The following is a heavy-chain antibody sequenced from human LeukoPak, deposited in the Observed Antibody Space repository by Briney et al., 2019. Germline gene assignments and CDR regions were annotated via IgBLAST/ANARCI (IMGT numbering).Heavy chain of an antibody. Sequence: SETLSLTCTVSGYSISSGYYWGWIRQPPGKGLEWIGSIYHSGSTNYNPSLKSRVTISVDTSKNQFSLKLSSVTAADTAVYYCARVLRTMVRGVIISSNYYYYYYMDVWGKGTTVTVSS. J-gene: IGHJ6*03. V-gene: IGHV4-38-2*02. CDR2: IYHSGST. CDR1: GYSISSGYY. CDR3: ARVLRTMVRGVIISSNYYYYYYMDV. D-gene: IGHD3-10*01.